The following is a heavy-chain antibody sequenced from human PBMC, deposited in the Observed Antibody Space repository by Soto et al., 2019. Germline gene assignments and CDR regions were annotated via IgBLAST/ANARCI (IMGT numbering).Heavy chain of an antibody. CDR3: ARGRLLRNYYYGMDV. J-gene: IGHJ6*02. CDR2: INHSGST. V-gene: IGHV4-34*01. D-gene: IGHD6-25*01. CDR1: GGSFSGYY. Sequence: SETLSLTCAVYGGSFSGYYWSWIRQPPGKGLEWIGEINHSGSTNYNPSLKSRVTISVDTSKNQFSLKLSSVTAADTAVYYCARGRLLRNYYYGMDVWGQGTTVTVSS.